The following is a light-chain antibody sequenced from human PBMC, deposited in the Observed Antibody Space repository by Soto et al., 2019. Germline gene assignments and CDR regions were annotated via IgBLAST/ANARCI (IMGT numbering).Light chain of an antibody. V-gene: IGLV3-1*01. CDR3: QAWDSSTAGVV. J-gene: IGLJ2*01. CDR1: KLGDKY. Sequence: SYELTQPPSVSVSPGQTASITCSGDKLGDKYACWYQQKQGQSPVLVIYQDSKRPSGIPERFSGSNSGNTATLTISGTQAMDEADYYCQAWDSSTAGVVFGVGTQLTVL. CDR2: QDS.